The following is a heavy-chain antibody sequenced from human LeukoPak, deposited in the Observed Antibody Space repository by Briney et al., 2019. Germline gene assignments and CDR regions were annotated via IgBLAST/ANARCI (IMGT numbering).Heavy chain of an antibody. Sequence: NPSETPSLTCTVSGGSIRSYYWSWIRQPPGKGLGGIGYIYYNGSTNYNPSLKSRVTISVDTSKNQFSLKLSSVTAADTAVYYCARSRITIFGVVTGFDPWGQGALVTVSS. CDR1: GGSIRSYY. J-gene: IGHJ5*02. V-gene: IGHV4-59*01. D-gene: IGHD3-3*01. CDR2: IYYNGST. CDR3: ARSRITIFGVVTGFDP.